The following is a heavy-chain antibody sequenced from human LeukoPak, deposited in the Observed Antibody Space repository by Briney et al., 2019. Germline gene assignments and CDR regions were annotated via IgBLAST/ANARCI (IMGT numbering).Heavy chain of an antibody. Sequence: PSETLSLTCAVSGGSISSSNWWSWVRQPPGKGLEWIGEIYHSGSTNYNPSLKSRVTISVDKSKNQFSLKLSSVTAADTAVYYCARDSSGWQHGLSHDYWGQGTLVTVSS. CDR1: GGSISSSNW. V-gene: IGHV4-4*02. CDR3: ARDSSGWQHGLSHDY. D-gene: IGHD6-19*01. CDR2: IYHSGST. J-gene: IGHJ4*02.